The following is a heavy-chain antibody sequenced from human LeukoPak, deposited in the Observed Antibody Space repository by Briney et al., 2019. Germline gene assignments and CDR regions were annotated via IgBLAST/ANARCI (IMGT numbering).Heavy chain of an antibody. CDR3: ARLGLNIIRGDFDY. V-gene: IGHV5-51*01. CDR1: GYSFTSYW. D-gene: IGHD3-10*01. Sequence: GASLQISCKGSGYSFTSYWIGWVRQMPGKGLEWMGIIYPGDSDTRYSPSFQGQVTISADKSINTAYLQWSSLKASDTAMYYCARLGLNIIRGDFDYWGQGTLVTVSS. CDR2: IYPGDSDT. J-gene: IGHJ4*02.